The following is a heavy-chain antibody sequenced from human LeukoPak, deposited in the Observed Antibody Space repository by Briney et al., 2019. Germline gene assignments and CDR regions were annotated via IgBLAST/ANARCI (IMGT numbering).Heavy chain of an antibody. Sequence: SETLSLTCAVYGGSFSGYYRSWIRQPPGKGLEWIGEINHSGSPNYNPSLKSRVTISVDTSKNQFSLKLSSVTAADTAVYYCARGIVVVVTAIFDYWGQGTLVTVSS. V-gene: IGHV4-34*01. D-gene: IGHD2-15*01. CDR3: ARGIVVVVTAIFDY. CDR2: INHSGSP. J-gene: IGHJ4*02. CDR1: GGSFSGYY.